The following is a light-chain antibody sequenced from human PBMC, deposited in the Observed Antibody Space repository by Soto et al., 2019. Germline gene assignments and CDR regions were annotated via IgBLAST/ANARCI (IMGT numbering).Light chain of an antibody. CDR1: QSVSSN. Sequence: EIVMKQSPATLSLSPCDRATLSCRASQSVSSNLAWYQQKPGQAPRLLIYGASTRATGIPARFSGSGSGTEFTLTISSLQSEDFAVYYCQQYNNWPPWTFGQGTKVDI. CDR3: QQYNNWPPWT. V-gene: IGKV3-15*01. J-gene: IGKJ1*01. CDR2: GAS.